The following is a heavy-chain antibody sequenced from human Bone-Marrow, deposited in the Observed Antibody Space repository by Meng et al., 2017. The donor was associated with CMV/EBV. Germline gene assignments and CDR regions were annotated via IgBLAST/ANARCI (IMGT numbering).Heavy chain of an antibody. CDR1: GGTFSSYA. CDR3: ARGLTLWGIVVVTARSHAFDI. D-gene: IGHD2-2*01. V-gene: IGHV1-69*05. CDR2: IIPIFGTA. J-gene: IGHJ3*02. Sequence: SVKVSCKASGGTFSSYAISWVRQAPGQGLEWMGGIIPIFGTANYAQKFQGRVTIATDESTSTAYMELSSLRSEDTAVYYCARGLTLWGIVVVTARSHAFDIWGQGPMVTF.